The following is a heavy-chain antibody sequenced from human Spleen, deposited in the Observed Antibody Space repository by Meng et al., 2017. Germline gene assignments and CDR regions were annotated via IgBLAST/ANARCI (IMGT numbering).Heavy chain of an antibody. CDR3: ARGGSGLLWFGELLYRDHYYYYGMDV. J-gene: IGHJ6*02. Sequence: SETLSLTCAVYGGSFRGYYWSWIRQPPGKGLEWIGEINHSGNTNYNPSLKSRVTISVDTSKNQFSLKLSSVTAADTAVYYCARGGSGLLWFGELLYRDHYYYYGMDVWGQGTTVTVSS. D-gene: IGHD3-10*01. CDR1: GGSFRGYY. CDR2: INHSGNT. V-gene: IGHV4-34*01.